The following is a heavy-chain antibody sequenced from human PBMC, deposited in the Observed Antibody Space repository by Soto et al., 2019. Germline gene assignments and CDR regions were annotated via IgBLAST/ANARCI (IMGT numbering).Heavy chain of an antibody. CDR3: ARDRPAYDYIWGSYRPSGGNWFDP. CDR2: INHSGST. J-gene: IGHJ5*02. CDR1: GGSFSGYY. D-gene: IGHD3-16*02. V-gene: IGHV4-34*01. Sequence: PSETLSLTCAVYGGSFSGYYWSWIRQPPGKGLEWIGEINHSGSTNYNPSLKSRVTISVDTSKNQFSLKLSSVTAADTAVYYCARDRPAYDYIWGSYRPSGGNWFDPWGQGTLVTVSS.